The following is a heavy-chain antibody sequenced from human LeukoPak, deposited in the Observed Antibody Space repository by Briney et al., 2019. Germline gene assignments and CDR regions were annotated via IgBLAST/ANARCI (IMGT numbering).Heavy chain of an antibody. Sequence: PSETLSLTCTVSGGSIRSSYYYWGWIRQPPGKGLEWIGSIYDSGSTHYNPSLKSRVTISVDTSKNQFSLRLSSVTAADTAVYYCATRGWNDRYWFDPWGQGTLVTVSS. CDR2: IYDSGST. D-gene: IGHD1-1*01. J-gene: IGHJ5*02. CDR3: ATRGWNDRYWFDP. V-gene: IGHV4-39*01. CDR1: GGSIRSSYYY.